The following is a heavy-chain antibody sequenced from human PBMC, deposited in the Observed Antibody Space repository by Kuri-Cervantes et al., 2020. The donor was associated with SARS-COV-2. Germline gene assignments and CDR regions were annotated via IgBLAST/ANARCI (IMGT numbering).Heavy chain of an antibody. CDR2: NNHSGST. J-gene: IGHJ4*01. V-gene: IGHV4-34*01. Sequence: SQTPSLTCSVSGGSFSGYFWSWIRQPPGKGLEWVGENNHSGSTNHNPSLKRRVTISVDTSKNQFSLKLSSVTAADTAVYYCARRGRITIVGVVTSFDYWGRGTLVTVSS. CDR1: GGSFSGYF. CDR3: ARRGRITIVGVVTSFDY. D-gene: IGHD3-3*01.